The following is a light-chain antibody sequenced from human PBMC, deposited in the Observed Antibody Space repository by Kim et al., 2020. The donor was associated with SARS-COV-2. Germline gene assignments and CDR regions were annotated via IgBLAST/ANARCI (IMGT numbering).Light chain of an antibody. V-gene: IGLV6-57*03. CDR1: SGSIADY. Sequence: PGMTVTISCTRNSGSIADYVQWHQQRPGRAPTTVIYENNLRPSGVPDRFSGSIDSSSNSASLTISGLKTEDEADYYGQSYDSSSVVFGGGTQLTFL. CDR3: QSYDSSSVV. CDR2: ENN. J-gene: IGLJ2*01.